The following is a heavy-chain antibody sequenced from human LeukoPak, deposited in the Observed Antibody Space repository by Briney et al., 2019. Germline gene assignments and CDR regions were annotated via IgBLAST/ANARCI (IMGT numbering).Heavy chain of an antibody. V-gene: IGHV1-69*04. J-gene: IGHJ4*02. D-gene: IGHD2-15*01. Sequence: SVKVSCKASGRTFSSYAISWVRQAPGQGLEWMGRIIPIFGIANYAQKFQGRVTITADKSTSTAYMELSSLRSEDTAVYYCARSRTLYCSGGSCYWFDYWGQGTLVTVSS. CDR1: GRTFSSYA. CDR2: IIPIFGIA. CDR3: ARSRTLYCSGGSCYWFDY.